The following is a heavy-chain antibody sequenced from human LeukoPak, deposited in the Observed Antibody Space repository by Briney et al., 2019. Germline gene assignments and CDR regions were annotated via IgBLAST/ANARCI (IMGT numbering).Heavy chain of an antibody. CDR2: VDPEDGET. D-gene: IGHD2-15*01. CDR1: GYTFTDYY. CDR3: ATGRYCSGGSCYLDY. J-gene: IGHJ4*02. V-gene: IGHV1-69-2*01. Sequence: ASVKVPCKVSGYTFTDYYMHWVQQAPGKGLEWMGLVDPEDGETIYAEKFQGRVTITADTSTDTAYMELSSLRSEDTAVYYCATGRYCSGGSCYLDYWGQGTLVTVSS.